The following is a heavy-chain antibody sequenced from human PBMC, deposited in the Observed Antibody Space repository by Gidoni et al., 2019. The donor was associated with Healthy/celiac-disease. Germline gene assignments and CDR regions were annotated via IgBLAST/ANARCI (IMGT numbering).Heavy chain of an antibody. J-gene: IGHJ6*02. D-gene: IGHD5-18*01. V-gene: IGHV1-69*01. CDR2: IIPIFGTA. CDR1: GGTFRIYA. CDR3: ARDLYSYGYFRVSTDSYYYYYGMDV. Sequence: QVQLVQSGAEVKKPGSSVKVSCKASGGTFRIYALRWVRHAPGQGLEWMGGIIPIFGTANYAQKFQGRVTITADESTSTAYMELSSLRSEDTAVYYCARDLYSYGYFRVSTDSYYYYYGMDVWGQGTTVTVSS.